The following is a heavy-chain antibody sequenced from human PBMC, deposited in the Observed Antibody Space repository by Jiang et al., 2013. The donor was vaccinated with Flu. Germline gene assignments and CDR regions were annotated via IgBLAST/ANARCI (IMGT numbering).Heavy chain of an antibody. CDR3: ARPLYSSGYSSSWYFGL. D-gene: IGHD3-22*01. V-gene: IGHV5-51*03. J-gene: IGHJ2*01. CDR2: IYPGDSDT. CDR1: GYSFTTYW. Sequence: PGESLKISCKGSGYSFTTYWIVWVRQMPGKGLEWMGSIYPGDSDTRYSPSFQGQVTISADKSITTAYLQWSSLETSDTAIYYCARPLYSSGYSSSWYFGLWGRGTLVTVSS.